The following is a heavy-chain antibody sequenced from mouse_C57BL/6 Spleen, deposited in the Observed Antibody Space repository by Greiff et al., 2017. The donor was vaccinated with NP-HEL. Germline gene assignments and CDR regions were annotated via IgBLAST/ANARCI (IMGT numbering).Heavy chain of an antibody. Sequence: EVQLVESGGGLVKPGGSLKLSCAASGFTFSDYGMHWVRQAPEKGLEWVAYISSGSSTIYYADTVKGRFTISRDNAKNTLFLQMTSLRSEDTAMYYCARRNYYGSSFTGAMDYWGQGTSVTVSS. CDR1: GFTFSDYG. CDR2: ISSGSSTI. V-gene: IGHV5-17*01. J-gene: IGHJ4*01. CDR3: ARRNYYGSSFTGAMDY. D-gene: IGHD1-1*01.